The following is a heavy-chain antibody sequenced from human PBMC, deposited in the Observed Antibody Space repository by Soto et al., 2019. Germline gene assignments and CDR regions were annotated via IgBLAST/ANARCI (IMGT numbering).Heavy chain of an antibody. J-gene: IGHJ4*02. CDR1: GGSISSYY. CDR3: ARVLPEWFQFDY. CDR2: IYYSGST. D-gene: IGHD3-3*01. V-gene: IGHV4-59*01. Sequence: QVQLQESGPGLVKPSETLSLTCTVSGGSISSYYWSWIRQPPGKGLEWIGYIYYSGSTNYNPSLKSRVTISVDTSKNQFSLKLSSVTAADTAVYYCARVLPEWFQFDYWGQGTLVTVSS.